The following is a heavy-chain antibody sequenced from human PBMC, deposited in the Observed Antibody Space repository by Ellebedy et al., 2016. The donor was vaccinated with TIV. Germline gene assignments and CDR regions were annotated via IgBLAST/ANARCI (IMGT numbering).Heavy chain of an antibody. V-gene: IGHV3-7*01. D-gene: IGHD1-26*01. Sequence: GESLKISCAASGFTFSNYWMRWVRQAPGKGLEWVASIKQDGSEIYYVDSVKGRFTISRDNAKNSLYLQMNSLRAEDTAVYYCARDKIVGATYFDYWGQGTLVTVSS. CDR3: ARDKIVGATYFDY. J-gene: IGHJ4*02. CDR2: IKQDGSEI. CDR1: GFTFSNYW.